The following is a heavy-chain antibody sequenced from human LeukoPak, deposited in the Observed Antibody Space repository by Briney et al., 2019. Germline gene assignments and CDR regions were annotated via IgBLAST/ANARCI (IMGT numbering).Heavy chain of an antibody. J-gene: IGHJ4*02. Sequence: GGSLRLSCAASGFTFSSYSMNWVHQAPGKGLEWVSYISSSSSTIYYADSVKGRFTISRDNAKNSLYLQMNSLRAEDTAVYYCASGSGAYGDYTDYWGQGTLVTVSS. CDR1: GFTFSSYS. D-gene: IGHD4-17*01. CDR3: ASGSGAYGDYTDY. CDR2: ISSSSSTI. V-gene: IGHV3-48*01.